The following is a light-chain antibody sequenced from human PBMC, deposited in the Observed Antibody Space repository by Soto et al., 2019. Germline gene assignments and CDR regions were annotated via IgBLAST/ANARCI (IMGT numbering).Light chain of an antibody. V-gene: IGKV3-15*01. CDR1: QSVSST. CDR3: QHYNNWPIT. CDR2: GTS. Sequence: EIWLTQSPGTLSLYPGERATLSCGASQSVSSTFLDWYQQKPCQAPRLLIYGTSTRATGVPARFSGSGYGTDFTLTISSIQDADFAVYHCQHYNNWPITFGQGTRLEIK. J-gene: IGKJ5*01.